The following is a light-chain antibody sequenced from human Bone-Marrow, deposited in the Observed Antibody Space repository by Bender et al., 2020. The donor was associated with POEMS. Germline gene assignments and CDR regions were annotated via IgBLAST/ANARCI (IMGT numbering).Light chain of an antibody. J-gene: IGLJ3*02. CDR1: SSNIGTNP. Sequence: QSVLTQPPSASGTPGQRVTISCSGSSSNIGTNPVNWYQQLPGTAPKLLIYINNQRPSGVPDRFSGSKSGTSASLAISGLKYEDEADYYCEAWEDSLNGWVFGGGTKLTVL. V-gene: IGLV1-44*01. CDR3: EAWEDSLNGWV. CDR2: INN.